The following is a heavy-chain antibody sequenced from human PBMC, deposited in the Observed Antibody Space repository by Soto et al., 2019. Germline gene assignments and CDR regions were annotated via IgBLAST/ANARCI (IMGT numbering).Heavy chain of an antibody. CDR1: GFTFRNYA. D-gene: IGHD6-19*01. CDR2: IHGSGDSA. Sequence: GGSLRLSCAASGFTFRNYAMSWVRQGPGKGLEWVSAIHGSGDSAYYADSVKGRFTVSRDDSKNTLYPQMSSLRVDDTALYYCAKVAVAGNGEWDRFYPWGQGTLVTVSS. J-gene: IGHJ5*02. CDR3: AKVAVAGNGEWDRFYP. V-gene: IGHV3-23*01.